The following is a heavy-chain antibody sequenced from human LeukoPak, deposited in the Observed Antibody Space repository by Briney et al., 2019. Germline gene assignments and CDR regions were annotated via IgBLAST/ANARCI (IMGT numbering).Heavy chain of an antibody. CDR1: GYTFSTYG. Sequence: ASVKVSCKASGYTFSTYGISGVRQAPGQGLEWMGWISGYKGSTNYAPKFRARVTMTTDTFTGTAYMDLRSLRPDDTAVYYCARDQKDYGDYEWDYWGQGTLVTVST. V-gene: IGHV1-18*01. CDR3: ARDQKDYGDYEWDY. J-gene: IGHJ4*02. D-gene: IGHD4-17*01. CDR2: ISGYKGST.